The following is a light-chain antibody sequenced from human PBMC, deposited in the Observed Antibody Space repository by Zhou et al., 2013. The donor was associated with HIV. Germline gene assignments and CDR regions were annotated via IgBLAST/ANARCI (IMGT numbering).Light chain of an antibody. Sequence: EIVLTQSPGTQSLSPGETATLSCRASQSVSNNYLAWYQQKPGQAPRPLIYGASSRATGIPDRFSGSGSGTNFTLTISKLEPEDSAVYYCQQYGISPYTFGQGTKLEIK. CDR2: GAS. CDR1: QSVSNNY. V-gene: IGKV3-20*01. J-gene: IGKJ2*01. CDR3: QQYGISPYT.